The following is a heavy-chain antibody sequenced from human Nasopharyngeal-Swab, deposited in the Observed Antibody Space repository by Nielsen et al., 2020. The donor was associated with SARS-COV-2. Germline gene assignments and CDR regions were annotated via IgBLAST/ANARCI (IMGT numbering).Heavy chain of an antibody. V-gene: IGHV3-30*03. J-gene: IGHJ6*02. CDR1: GFTFSSYG. CDR3: ARESYDYYYYYGMDV. Sequence: GESLKISCAASGFTFSSYGMHWVRQAPGKGLEWVAVISYDGSNKYYADSVKGRFTIFRDNSKNTLYLQMNSLRAEDTAVYYCARESYDYYYYYGMDVWGQGTTVTVSS. CDR2: ISYDGSNK.